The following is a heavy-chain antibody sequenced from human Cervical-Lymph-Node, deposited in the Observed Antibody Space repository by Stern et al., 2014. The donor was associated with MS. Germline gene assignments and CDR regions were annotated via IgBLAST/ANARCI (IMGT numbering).Heavy chain of an antibody. Sequence: VQLEESGGDVVQPGRSLRLSCAASGFTFSSYGMHWVRQAPGKGLEWVTVISYYGNHKYYAASVKGRFTISRDNSKNTLHLQMNSVTPDDTAIYYCARDYEDTSMLFDHWGQGTLVTVSS. D-gene: IGHD2-8*01. J-gene: IGHJ4*02. CDR1: GFTFSSYG. CDR2: ISYYGNHK. CDR3: ARDYEDTSMLFDH. V-gene: IGHV3-30*03.